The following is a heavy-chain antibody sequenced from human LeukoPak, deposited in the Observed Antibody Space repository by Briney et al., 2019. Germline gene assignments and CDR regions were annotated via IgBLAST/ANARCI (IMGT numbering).Heavy chain of an antibody. Sequence: PSETLSLNCAVYGGSFSGYYWSWIRQPPGKGLEWIVEINYSGSTNYNPSLKSRVTISVDTSKNQFSLKLSSVTAADTAVYYCAREVRDSSVSAVQHWGQGTLVTVSS. CDR2: INYSGST. J-gene: IGHJ1*01. CDR3: AREVRDSSVSAVQH. CDR1: GGSFSGYY. D-gene: IGHD3-22*01. V-gene: IGHV4-34*01.